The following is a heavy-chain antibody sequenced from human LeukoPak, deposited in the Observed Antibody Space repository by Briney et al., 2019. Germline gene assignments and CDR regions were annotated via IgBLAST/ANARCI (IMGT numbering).Heavy chain of an antibody. CDR3: ARLAYSTSWSDY. V-gene: IGHV4-59*08. CDR1: GGSISSYY. Sequence: SETLSLTCTVSGGSISSYYWSWIRQPPGKGLEWIGYIYYSGSTNYNPSLKSRVTISVDTSKNQFSLKLSSVTAADTAVYYCARLAYSTSWSDYWGQGTLVTVSS. J-gene: IGHJ4*02. D-gene: IGHD6-13*01. CDR2: IYYSGST.